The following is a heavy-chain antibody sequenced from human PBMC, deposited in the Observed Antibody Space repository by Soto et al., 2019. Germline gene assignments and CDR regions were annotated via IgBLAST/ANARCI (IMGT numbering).Heavy chain of an antibody. Sequence: GVSLKICCKGSGCNFTSYWIGWVRQMPGKGLEWMGIIYPGDSDTRYSPSFQGQVTISADKSISTAYLQWSSLKASDTAMYYCARQLAAAGKNYYYYFMAVWGKGTTVTVSS. V-gene: IGHV5-51*01. CDR1: GCNFTSYW. J-gene: IGHJ6*03. D-gene: IGHD6-13*01. CDR3: ARQLAAAGKNYYYYFMAV. CDR2: IYPGDSDT.